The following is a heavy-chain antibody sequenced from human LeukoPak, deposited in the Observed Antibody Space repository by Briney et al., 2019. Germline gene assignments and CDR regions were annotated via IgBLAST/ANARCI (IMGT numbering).Heavy chain of an antibody. V-gene: IGHV3-23*01. D-gene: IGHD2-8*01. CDR2: ISGSGGST. CDR3: AKDEDIVLLYYFDY. J-gene: IGHJ4*02. CDR1: GFTFSSYA. Sequence: GGSLRLSCAASGFTFSSYAMSWVREAPGKGLEWVSAISGSGGSTYYADSVKGRFTISRDNSKNTLYLQMNSLRAEDTAVYYCAKDEDIVLLYYFDYWGQGTLVTVSS.